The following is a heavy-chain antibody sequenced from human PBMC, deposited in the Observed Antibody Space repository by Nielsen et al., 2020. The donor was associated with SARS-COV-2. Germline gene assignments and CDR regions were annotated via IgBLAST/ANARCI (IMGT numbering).Heavy chain of an antibody. Sequence: SVKVSCKASGYTFTGYYMHWVRQAPGQGLEWMGGIIPIFGTANYAQKFQGRVTITADESTSTAYMELSSLRSEDTAVYYCAREDNSGSYYEAFDIWGQGTMVTVSS. J-gene: IGHJ3*02. CDR3: AREDNSGSYYEAFDI. D-gene: IGHD1-26*01. CDR2: IIPIFGTA. V-gene: IGHV1-69*13. CDR1: GYTFTGYY.